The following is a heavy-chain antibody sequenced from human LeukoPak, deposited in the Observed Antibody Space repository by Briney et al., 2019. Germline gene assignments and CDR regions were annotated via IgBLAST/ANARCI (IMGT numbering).Heavy chain of an antibody. CDR3: ARGGRPMEMSARSTWPLYYLDS. D-gene: IGHD6-13*01. CDR1: GFTFSSYS. CDR2: ISSSSSYI. J-gene: IGHJ4*02. Sequence: PGGSLRLSCVASGFTFSSYSMNWVRQAPGKGLEWVSSISSSSSYIYYADSVKGRFTISRDNAKNSLYLQMNSLRAEDTAVYYCARGGRPMEMSARSTWPLYYLDSWGQGTLVTVSS. V-gene: IGHV3-21*01.